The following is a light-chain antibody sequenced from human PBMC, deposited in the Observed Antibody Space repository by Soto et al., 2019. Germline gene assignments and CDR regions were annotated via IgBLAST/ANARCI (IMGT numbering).Light chain of an antibody. V-gene: IGKV1-8*01. CDR1: QGISSY. Sequence: AIRMTQSPSSFSASTGGRVTITCRASQGISSYLAWYQQKPGKAPKLLIYAASTLQSGVPSRFSGSGSGTDFTLTISCLQSEDFATYDCQQYYSYPRTFGQGTKLEIK. CDR3: QQYYSYPRT. CDR2: AAS. J-gene: IGKJ2*01.